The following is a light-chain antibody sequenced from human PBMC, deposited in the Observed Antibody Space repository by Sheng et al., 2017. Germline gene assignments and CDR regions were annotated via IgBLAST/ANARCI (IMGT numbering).Light chain of an antibody. CDR3: QQYYSTPRT. CDR2: WAS. CDR1: QSVLYSSNNNNY. V-gene: IGKV4-1*01. J-gene: IGKJ1*01. Sequence: DIVMTQSPDSLAVSLGERATINCRSSQSVLYSSNNNNYLAWYQQKPGRPPKLLIYWASTRESGVPDRFSGSGSGTDFTLTISGLQAEDVAVYYCQQYYSTPRTFGQGTKVEIK.